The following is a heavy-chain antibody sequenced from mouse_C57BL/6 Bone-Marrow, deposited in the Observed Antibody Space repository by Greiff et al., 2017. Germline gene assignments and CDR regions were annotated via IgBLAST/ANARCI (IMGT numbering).Heavy chain of an antibody. D-gene: IGHD2-2*01. J-gene: IGHJ2*01. Sequence: EVKLVESGAELVRPGASVKLSCTASGFNIKDDYMHWVKQRPEQGLEWIGWIDPENGDTEYASKFQGKANITADTSSITAYLQLSSLTSEYPAVYYCTAFYGYEDYFDYWGQGTTLTVSS. CDR3: TAFYGYEDYFDY. CDR1: GFNIKDDY. CDR2: IDPENGDT. V-gene: IGHV14-4*01.